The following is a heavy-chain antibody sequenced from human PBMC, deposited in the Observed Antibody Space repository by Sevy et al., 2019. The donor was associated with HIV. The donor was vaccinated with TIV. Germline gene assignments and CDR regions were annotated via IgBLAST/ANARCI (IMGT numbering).Heavy chain of an antibody. CDR2: IYSGGST. V-gene: IGHV3-53*01. CDR3: ATGGLHYSLWAFDS. J-gene: IGHJ3*02. D-gene: IGHD2-15*01. Sequence: GGSLRLSCAASGFTVSNNYMNWVRQAPGKGLEWVSVIYSGGSTYYADSVKGRFTISRDNSKNTLYLQMNSLRAEDTAVYYCATGGLHYSLWAFDSWGQGTMVTVSS. CDR1: GFTVSNNY.